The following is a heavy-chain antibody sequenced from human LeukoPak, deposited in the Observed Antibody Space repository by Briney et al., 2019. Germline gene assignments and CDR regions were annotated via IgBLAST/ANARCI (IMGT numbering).Heavy chain of an antibody. V-gene: IGHV5-51*01. CDR3: ARLSGVYYYDSSGYPGFFDY. J-gene: IGHJ4*02. CDR2: IYPGDSHT. Sequence: GESLKISCKGSGYSFTSYWIGWVRQMPGKGLEWMGIIYPGDSHTRYSPSFQGQVTISADKSISTAYLQWSSLKASDTAMYYCARLSGVYYYDSSGYPGFFDYWGQGTLVTVSS. D-gene: IGHD3-22*01. CDR1: GYSFTSYW.